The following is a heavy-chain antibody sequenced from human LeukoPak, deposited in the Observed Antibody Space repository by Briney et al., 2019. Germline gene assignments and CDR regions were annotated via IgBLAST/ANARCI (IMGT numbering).Heavy chain of an antibody. CDR2: INPSGGST. J-gene: IGHJ6*01. CDR3: ARVWGYDDSSGYYPIGGMDV. V-gene: IGHV1-46*01. CDR1: GYTFTSYY. Sequence: ASVKVSCKASGYTFTSYYMHWVRHAPGQGLEWMGIINPSGGSTSYAQKFQGRVTMTRDTSTSTVYMELSSLRSEDTAVYYCARVWGYDDSSGYYPIGGMDVWGQGTTVTVSS. D-gene: IGHD3-22*01.